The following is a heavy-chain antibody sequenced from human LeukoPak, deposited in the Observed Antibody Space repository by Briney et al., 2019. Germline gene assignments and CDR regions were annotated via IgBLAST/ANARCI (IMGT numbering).Heavy chain of an antibody. J-gene: IGHJ4*02. V-gene: IGHV3-49*04. CDR2: IRSKAYGGTT. D-gene: IGHD2-2*01. CDR3: TRFVGSSTRLIDY. Sequence: GGSLRLSCTASGFTFGDYAMSWVRQAPGKGLEWVGFIRSKAYGGTTEYAASVKGRFTISRDDSKSIAYLQMNSLKTEDTAVYYCTRFVGSSTRLIDYWGQRTLVTVSS. CDR1: GFTFGDYA.